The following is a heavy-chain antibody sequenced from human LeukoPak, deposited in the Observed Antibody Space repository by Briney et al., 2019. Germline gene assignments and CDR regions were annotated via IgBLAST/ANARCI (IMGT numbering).Heavy chain of an antibody. CDR3: AREGSSWSNWFDP. Sequence: PGGSLRLSCAASGFTVSSNYMSWVRQAPGKGLEWVSVIYSGGSTYYADSVKGRFTISRDNSKNTLYLQMNSLRAEDTAVYYCAREGSSWSNWFDPWGQGTLVTVSS. V-gene: IGHV3-53*01. D-gene: IGHD6-13*01. J-gene: IGHJ5*02. CDR1: GFTVSSNY. CDR2: IYSGGST.